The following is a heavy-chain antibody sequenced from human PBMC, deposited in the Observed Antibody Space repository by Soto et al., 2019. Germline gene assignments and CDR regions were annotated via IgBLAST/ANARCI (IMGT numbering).Heavy chain of an antibody. V-gene: IGHV1-3*01. CDR3: ATGTYYDYIWGSYLVY. Sequence: ASVKVSCKASGYTFTSYARHCESQAPGQRLEWMGWINAGNGNTKYSQKFQGRVTITRDTSASTAYMELSSLRSEDTAVYYCATGTYYDYIWGSYLVYWGQGTLVTVSS. J-gene: IGHJ4*02. CDR1: GYTFTSYA. D-gene: IGHD3-16*02. CDR2: INAGNGNT.